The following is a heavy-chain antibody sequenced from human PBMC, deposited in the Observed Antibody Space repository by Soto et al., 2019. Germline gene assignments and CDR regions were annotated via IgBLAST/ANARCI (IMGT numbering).Heavy chain of an antibody. J-gene: IGHJ4*02. Sequence: GGSLRLSCAASGFTFSNYAMNWVRQAPGKGLEWISVISGSGGSTYYADSVKGRFTISRDNSKNTLYLQMNSLRAEDTAVYYCAKRASGSYFDYWSQGPLVTVSS. CDR1: GFTFSNYA. D-gene: IGHD3-10*01. CDR3: AKRASGSYFDY. V-gene: IGHV3-23*01. CDR2: ISGSGGST.